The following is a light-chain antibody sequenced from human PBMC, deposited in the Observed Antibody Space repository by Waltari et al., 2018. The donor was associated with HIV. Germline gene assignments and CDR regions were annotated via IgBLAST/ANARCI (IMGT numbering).Light chain of an antibody. CDR3: SSYAGSKGV. V-gene: IGLV2-8*01. CDR1: SSDVGGYNY. CDR2: EVS. Sequence: QSALTQPPSASGSPGQSVTISCTGTSSDVGGYNYVSWYQQHPGKAPKLMIYEVSKRPSGVPDRFFGSKSGNTASLTVSGLQAEDEADYYCSSYAGSKGVFGGGTKLTVL. J-gene: IGLJ2*01.